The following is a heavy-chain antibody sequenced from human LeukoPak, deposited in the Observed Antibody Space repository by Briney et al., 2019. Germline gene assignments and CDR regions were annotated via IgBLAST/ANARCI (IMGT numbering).Heavy chain of an antibody. CDR1: GGSISSGDYY. CDR3: AKITGGRRSIYYGMDV. Sequence: PSETLSLTCTVSGGSISSGDYYWSWIRQPPGTGLEWIGYIYYSGSTYYNPSLKSRVTISVDTSKNQFSLKLSSVTAADTAVYYCAKITGGRRSIYYGMDVWGQGTTVTVSS. D-gene: IGHD1-14*01. J-gene: IGHJ6*02. V-gene: IGHV4-30-4*01. CDR2: IYYSGST.